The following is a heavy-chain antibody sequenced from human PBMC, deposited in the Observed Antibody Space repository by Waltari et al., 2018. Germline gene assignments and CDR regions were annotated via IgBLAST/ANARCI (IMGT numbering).Heavy chain of an antibody. CDR1: GFTFSSFW. D-gene: IGHD1-1*01. CDR2: SSTDARDT. CDR3: ARVSRRTYRSPVPGRHYYYGMDV. V-gene: IGHV3-74*03. Sequence: EEQLVESGGGLVQPGDSLRLSCAASGFTFSSFWMNWVRPAPGKGPRWVSRSSTDARDTTYADSVKGRFTISRDNARNTLYLQMNRLRAEDTAVYFCARVSRRTYRSPVPGRHYYYGMDVWGQGTTVTVSS. J-gene: IGHJ6*02.